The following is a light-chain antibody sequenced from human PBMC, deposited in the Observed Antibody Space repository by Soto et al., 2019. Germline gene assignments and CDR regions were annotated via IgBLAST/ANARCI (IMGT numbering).Light chain of an antibody. CDR3: AAWDDSLNAEL. Sequence: QAVLTQPPSTSGTPGQRVTISCSGSSSNIGSNYVYWYQQFPGTAPKLLINRNDQRPSGVPERFSGAKSGTSASLAISGLXSXDXADYYCAAWDDSLNAELFGGGTKLTVL. CDR1: SSNIGSNY. V-gene: IGLV1-47*01. J-gene: IGLJ2*01. CDR2: RND.